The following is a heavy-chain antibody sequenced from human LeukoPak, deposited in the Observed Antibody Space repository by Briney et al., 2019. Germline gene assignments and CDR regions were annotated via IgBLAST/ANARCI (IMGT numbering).Heavy chain of an antibody. J-gene: IGHJ4*02. D-gene: IGHD6-19*01. CDR2: IYYSGST. CDR3: ARHTWLAPFDY. Sequence: SETLSLTCTVSGGSITNYYWSWIRQPPGKGLEWIGYIYYSGSTYYNPSLKSRVTISVDTSKNQFSLKLSSVTAADTAVYYCARHTWLAPFDYWGQGTLVTVSS. CDR1: GGSITNYY. V-gene: IGHV4-59*08.